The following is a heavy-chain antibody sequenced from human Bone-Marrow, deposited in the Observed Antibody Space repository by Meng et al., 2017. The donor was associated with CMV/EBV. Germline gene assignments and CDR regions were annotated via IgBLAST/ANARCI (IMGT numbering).Heavy chain of an antibody. CDR1: GYTFRTYY. J-gene: IGHJ4*02. D-gene: IGHD3-10*01. V-gene: IGHV1-46*01. CDR3: TRAGRGVPGDFDY. Sequence: ASVKVSCKTSGYTFRTYYIHWVRQVSGQGLEWMGIINPTGGKTRYAQKLQDRIIMTTDTSTSTVYMELSSLRSEDTALYYCTRAGRGVPGDFDYWVQGTLVTVSS. CDR2: INPTGGKT.